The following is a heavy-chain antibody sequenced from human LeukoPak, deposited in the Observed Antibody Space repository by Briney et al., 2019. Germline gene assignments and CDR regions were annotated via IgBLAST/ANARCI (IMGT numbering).Heavy chain of an antibody. Sequence: SETLSLTCTVSGGSISSSSYYWGWVRQPPGKGLEWIGNIYYSGSTYYNPSLKSRVTISVDTSKNQFSLRLSSVTAADTAVYYCARHQSYFDVLTGYSFDYWGQGTLVTVSS. J-gene: IGHJ4*02. CDR3: ARHQSYFDVLTGYSFDY. V-gene: IGHV4-39*01. CDR2: IYYSGST. CDR1: GGSISSSSYY. D-gene: IGHD3-9*01.